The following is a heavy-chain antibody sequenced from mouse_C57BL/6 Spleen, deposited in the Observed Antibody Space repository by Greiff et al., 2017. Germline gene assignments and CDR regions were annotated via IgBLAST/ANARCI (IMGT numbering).Heavy chain of an antibody. CDR2: IYPSDSET. V-gene: IGHV1-61*01. D-gene: IGHD2-4*01. CDR1: GYTFTSYW. J-gene: IGHJ2*01. Sequence: QVQLQQSGAELVRPGSSVKLSCKASGYTFTSYWMDWVKQRPGQGLEWIGNIYPSDSETHYNQKFKDKATLTVDKSSSTAYMQLSSLTSEDSADYYCARADYDGPYDWGQGTTLTVSS. CDR3: ARADYDGPYD.